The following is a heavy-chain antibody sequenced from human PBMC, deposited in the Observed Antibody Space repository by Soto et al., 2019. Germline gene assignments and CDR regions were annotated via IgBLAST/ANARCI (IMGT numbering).Heavy chain of an antibody. CDR1: GYTFTSYG. D-gene: IGHD2-15*01. Sequence: GASVKVSCKASGYTFTSYGISWVRQAPGQGLEWMGWISAYNGNTNYAQKLQGRVTMTTDTSTSTAYMELRSLRSDDTAVYYCARDEGVVVVAATRWSWFDPWGQGTLVTVSS. CDR2: ISAYNGNT. V-gene: IGHV1-18*01. CDR3: ARDEGVVVVAATRWSWFDP. J-gene: IGHJ5*02.